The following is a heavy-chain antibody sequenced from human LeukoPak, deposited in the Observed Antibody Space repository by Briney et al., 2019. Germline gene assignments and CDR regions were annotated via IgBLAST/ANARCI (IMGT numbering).Heavy chain of an antibody. CDR1: GGSISSYY. J-gene: IGHJ4*02. CDR3: ASGRDSSSLFDY. Sequence: PSETLSLTCTVSGGSISSYYWSWIRQPPGKGLEWIGYIYYSGSTNYNPSLKSRVTISVDTSKNQFSLKLSSVTAADTAAYYCASGRDSSSLFDYWGQGTLVTVSS. V-gene: IGHV4-59*01. CDR2: IYYSGST. D-gene: IGHD6-6*01.